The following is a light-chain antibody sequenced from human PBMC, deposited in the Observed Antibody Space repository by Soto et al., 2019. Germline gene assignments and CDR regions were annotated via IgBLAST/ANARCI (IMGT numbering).Light chain of an antibody. V-gene: IGKV4-1*01. CDR3: QQYYGTPIT. CDR2: WAS. Sequence: DIVMTQSPDSLAVSLGERATINCRSSQSVLSSSDNKNYLAWFQQKPGQPPNVLIYWASARGSGVPDRFSGSGSGTDFTLTISNLQAEDVAVYYCQQYYGTPITFGQGTRLEIK. J-gene: IGKJ5*01. CDR1: QSVLSSSDNKNY.